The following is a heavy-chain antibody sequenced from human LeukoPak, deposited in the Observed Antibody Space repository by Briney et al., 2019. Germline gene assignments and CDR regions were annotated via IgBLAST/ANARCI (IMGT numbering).Heavy chain of an antibody. CDR1: GGSISSGDYY. D-gene: IGHD3-10*01. CDR2: IYYSGST. J-gene: IGHJ6*02. Sequence: SETLSLTCTVSGGSISSGDYYWSWIRQPPGKGLEWIGYIYYSGSTYYNPSLKSRVTISVDTSKNQFSLKLSSVTAADMAVYYCARDRGYVPYYYGMDVWGQGTTVTVSS. V-gene: IGHV4-30-4*01. CDR3: ARDRGYVPYYYGMDV.